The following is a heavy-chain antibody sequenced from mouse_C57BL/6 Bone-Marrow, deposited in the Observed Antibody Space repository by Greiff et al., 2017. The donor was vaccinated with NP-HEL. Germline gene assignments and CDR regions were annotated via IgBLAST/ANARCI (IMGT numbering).Heavy chain of an antibody. CDR1: GFTFSNYW. CDR2: IRLKSDNYAT. CDR3: TNYYGSSYWYFDV. V-gene: IGHV6-3*01. Sequence: KLVESGGGLVQPGGSMKLSCVASGFTFSNYWMNWVRQSPEKGLEWVAQIRLKSDNYATHYAESVKGRFTISRDDSKSSVYLQMNNLRAEDTGIYYCTNYYGSSYWYFDVWGTGTTVTVSS. D-gene: IGHD1-1*01. J-gene: IGHJ1*03.